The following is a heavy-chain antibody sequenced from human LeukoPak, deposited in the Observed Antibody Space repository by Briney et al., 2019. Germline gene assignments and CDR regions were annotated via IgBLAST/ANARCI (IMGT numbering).Heavy chain of an antibody. CDR3: ARRPRSNIVGATPIDY. V-gene: IGHV4-61*02. CDR2: IYTSGST. CDR1: GGSISSGSYY. D-gene: IGHD1-26*01. J-gene: IGHJ4*02. Sequence: SQTLSLTCTVSGGSISSGSYYWSWIRQPAGKGLEWIGRIYTSGSTNYNPSLKSRVTISVDTSKNQFSLKLSSVTAADTAVYYWARRPRSNIVGATPIDYWGQGPLVTVSS.